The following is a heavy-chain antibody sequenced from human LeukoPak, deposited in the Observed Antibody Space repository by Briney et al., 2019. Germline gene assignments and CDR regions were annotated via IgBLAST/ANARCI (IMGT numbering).Heavy chain of an antibody. D-gene: IGHD6-13*01. CDR2: IYYSGST. J-gene: IGHJ4*02. V-gene: IGHV4-59*01. CDR1: GGSISSYY. CDR3: ARDGGSSWYGYFY. Sequence: SETLSLTCTVSGGSISSYYWSWIRQPPGKGLEWIGYIYYSGSTNYNPSLKSRVTISVDTSKNQFSLKLSSVTAADTAVYYCARDGGSSWYGYFYWGQGTLVTVSS.